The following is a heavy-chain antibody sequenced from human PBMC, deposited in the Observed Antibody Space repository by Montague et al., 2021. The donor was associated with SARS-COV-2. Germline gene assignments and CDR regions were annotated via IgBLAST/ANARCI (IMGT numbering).Heavy chain of an antibody. D-gene: IGHD6-13*01. CDR2: IKQDGSEK. CDR3: ARDGRAAGPARGYYYYGMDV. Sequence: SLRLSFAASGFTFSSYWMSWVRQAPGKGLEWVANIKQDGSEKYYVDSVKGRFTISRDNAKNSLYLQMNSLRAEDTAVYYCARDGRAAGPARGYYYYGMDVWGQGTTVTVSS. J-gene: IGHJ6*02. CDR1: GFTFSSYW. V-gene: IGHV3-7*01.